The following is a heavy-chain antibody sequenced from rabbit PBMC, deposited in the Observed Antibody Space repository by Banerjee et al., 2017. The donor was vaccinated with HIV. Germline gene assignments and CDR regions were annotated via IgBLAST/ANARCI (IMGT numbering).Heavy chain of an antibody. J-gene: IGHJ4*01. CDR1: GFSFSSTYW. Sequence: QEQLEESGGDLVKPEGSLTLTCTASGFSFSSTYWVYWVRQAPGKGLEWIGYINTGSGNTDYASWAKGRFTISKTSSTTVTLQMTSLTAADTATYFCARAYAGSNYGTYFNLWGQGTLVTVS. CDR2: INTGSGNT. CDR3: ARAYAGSNYGTYFNL. V-gene: IGHV1S45*01. D-gene: IGHD4-2*01.